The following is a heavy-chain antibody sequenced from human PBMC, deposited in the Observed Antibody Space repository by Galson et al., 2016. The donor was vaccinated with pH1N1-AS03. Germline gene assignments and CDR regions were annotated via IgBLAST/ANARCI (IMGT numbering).Heavy chain of an antibody. Sequence: SLRLSCAASGFIFTSYTMHWVHQAPGKGLEWVAVISFDGNNRYYMDSVKGRFSISRDDSKNTLYLQMNSLRAEDTAVYYCAKAAEFASTTYDFEYWGQGTLVTVTS. D-gene: IGHD5/OR15-5a*01. CDR2: ISFDGNNR. CDR3: AKAAEFASTTYDFEY. V-gene: IGHV3-30*18. CDR1: GFIFTSYT. J-gene: IGHJ4*02.